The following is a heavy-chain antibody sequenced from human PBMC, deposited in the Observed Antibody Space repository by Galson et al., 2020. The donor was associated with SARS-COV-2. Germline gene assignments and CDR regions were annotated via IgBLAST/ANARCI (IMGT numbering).Heavy chain of an antibody. D-gene: IGHD6-13*01. CDR1: GDSVSSHSAA. J-gene: IGHJ3*02. CDR2: TYYRSQWST. CDR3: AGRVAGAGSLHI. Sequence: QTLSLTCAISGDSVSSHSAAWNWIRQSPSRGLEWLGRTYYRSQWSTDYAVSVKSRITINPDTSKNQFSLQLNSVTPEDTAMYYCAGRVAGAGSLHIWGQGTMVIVSS. V-gene: IGHV6-1*01.